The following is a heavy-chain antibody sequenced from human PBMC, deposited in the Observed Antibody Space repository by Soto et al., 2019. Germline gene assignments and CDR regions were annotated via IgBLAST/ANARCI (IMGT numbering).Heavy chain of an antibody. Sequence: SGTLALTCAVYSDSINIYFWGLFRQPLGKGLEWIGYIYYSGSTNYNPSLKSRVTISVDTSKNQFSLKLSSVTAADTAVYYCARVTGTIVDYWGQGTLVTVSS. CDR1: SDSINIYF. CDR2: IYYSGST. D-gene: IGHD1-7*01. CDR3: ARVTGTIVDY. V-gene: IGHV4-59*01. J-gene: IGHJ4*02.